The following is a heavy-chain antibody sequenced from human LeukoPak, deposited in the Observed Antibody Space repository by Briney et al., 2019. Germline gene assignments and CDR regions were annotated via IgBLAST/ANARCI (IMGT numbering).Heavy chain of an antibody. CDR2: IYYSGST. CDR1: GGPIRNYY. CDR3: ATRAYGSGSFNRYYFDY. D-gene: IGHD3-10*01. J-gene: IGHJ4*02. Sequence: SETLSLTCSVSGGPIRNYYWLWIRQPRGKGLEWIGDIYYSGSTNYNPSLKSRGTISVDTSKNQFPLRLNAVTAADTAVYYCATRAYGSGSFNRYYFDYWGQGTLVAVSS. V-gene: IGHV4-59*08.